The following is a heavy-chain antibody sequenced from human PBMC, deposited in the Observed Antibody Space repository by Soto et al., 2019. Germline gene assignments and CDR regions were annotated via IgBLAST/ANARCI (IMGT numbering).Heavy chain of an antibody. CDR2: IIPIFGTA. D-gene: IGHD1-26*01. J-gene: IGHJ5*02. Sequence: QVQLVQSGAEVKKPGSSVKVSCKASGGTFSSYAISWVRQAPGQGLEWMGGIIPIFGTANYAQKFQGRVTTTDDESTSTAYMELSSLRSEDTAVYYCERGGRAESEGASAEWELPSTRSWFDPWGQGTLVTVSS. CDR3: ERGGRAESEGASAEWELPSTRSWFDP. V-gene: IGHV1-69*01. CDR1: GGTFSSYA.